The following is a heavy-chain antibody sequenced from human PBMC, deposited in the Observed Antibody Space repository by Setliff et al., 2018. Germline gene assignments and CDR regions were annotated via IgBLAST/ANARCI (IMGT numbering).Heavy chain of an antibody. CDR3: ARNWWDSGYDY. D-gene: IGHD5-12*01. Sequence: SETLSLTCNVSGGSVSSTSHYWGWIRQPPGKGMEWIGSVYYSGYTYYNPSLRSRVTISVDMSKNQFSMKLTSVTAAGTAVYYCARNWWDSGYDYWGQGIVVTVSS. CDR1: GGSVSSTSHY. CDR2: VYYSGYT. J-gene: IGHJ4*02. V-gene: IGHV4-39*07.